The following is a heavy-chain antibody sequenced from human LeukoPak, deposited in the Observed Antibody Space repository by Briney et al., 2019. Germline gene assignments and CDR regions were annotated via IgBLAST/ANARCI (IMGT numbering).Heavy chain of an antibody. CDR3: ARVNYYDSSGYPEPYYYYYGMDV. D-gene: IGHD3-22*01. CDR1: GYTFTSYG. V-gene: IGHV1-18*01. CDR2: ISAYNGNT. J-gene: IGHJ6*02. Sequence: ASVKVSCKASGYTFTSYGISWVRQAPGQGLEWMGWISAYNGNTNYAQKLQGRVTMTTDTSTSTAYMELRSLRSDDTAVYYCARVNYYDSSGYPEPYYYYYGMDVWGQGTTVTVSS.